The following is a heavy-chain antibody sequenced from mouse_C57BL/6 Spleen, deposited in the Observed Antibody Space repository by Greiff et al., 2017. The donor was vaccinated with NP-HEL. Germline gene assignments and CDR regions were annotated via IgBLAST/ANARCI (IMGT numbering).Heavy chain of an antibody. V-gene: IGHV5-17*01. Sequence: EVQGVESGGGLVKPGGSLKLSCAASGFTFSAYGMHWVRQAPEKGLEWVAYISSGSSTIYYADTVKGRFTISRDNAKNTLFLQMTSLRSEDTAMYYCARSGSSRFDYWGQGTTLTVSS. CDR3: ARSGSSRFDY. D-gene: IGHD1-1*01. CDR2: ISSGSSTI. CDR1: GFTFSAYG. J-gene: IGHJ2*01.